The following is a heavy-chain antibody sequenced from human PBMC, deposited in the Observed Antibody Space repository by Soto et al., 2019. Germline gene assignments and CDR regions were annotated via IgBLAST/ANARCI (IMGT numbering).Heavy chain of an antibody. D-gene: IGHD4-4*01. J-gene: IGHJ6*02. CDR1: GFTFSSYA. CDR3: ARGLPYSNYAYYYYYGMDV. CDR2: ISYDGSNK. V-gene: IGHV3-30-3*01. Sequence: GGSLRLSCVASGFTFSSYAMHWVRQAPGKGLEWVAVISYDGSNKYYADSVKGRFTISRDNSKNTLYLQMNSLRAEDTAVYYCARGLPYSNYAYYYYYGMDVWGQGTTVTVSS.